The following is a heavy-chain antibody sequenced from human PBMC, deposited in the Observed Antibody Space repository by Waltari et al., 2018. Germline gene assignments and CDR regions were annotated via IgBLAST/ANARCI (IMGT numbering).Heavy chain of an antibody. J-gene: IGHJ3*01. D-gene: IGHD5-12*01. CDR3: ATYIGASIGTAAFDV. CDR1: GGSITSNRHY. V-gene: IGHV4-39*02. CDR2: MYYNGAT. Sequence: QLHLQESGPGLGKPSETLSLTCIVSGGSITSNRHYWAWIRQPPGQGLEWIGTMYYNGATYSSTCLKSQVTVSRDTSKNYRSLKLDSVTAADTAVYYGATYIGASIGTAAFDVWGQGTMVTVSS.